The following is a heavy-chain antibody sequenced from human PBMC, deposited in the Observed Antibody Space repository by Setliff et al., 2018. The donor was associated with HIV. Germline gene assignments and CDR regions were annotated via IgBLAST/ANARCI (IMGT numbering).Heavy chain of an antibody. D-gene: IGHD2-15*01. Sequence: PGGSLRLSCAAFGFTFSTYGMQWVRQAPGKGLEWVAFIQYDGSNQYYADSVKGRFTISRDNSKNTLYLQMNSLRAEDTAVYYCAKCGGVTCYSASWYFDYWGQGTLVTVSS. CDR2: IQYDGSNQ. CDR3: AKCGGVTCYSASWYFDY. V-gene: IGHV3-30*02. J-gene: IGHJ4*02. CDR1: GFTFSTYG.